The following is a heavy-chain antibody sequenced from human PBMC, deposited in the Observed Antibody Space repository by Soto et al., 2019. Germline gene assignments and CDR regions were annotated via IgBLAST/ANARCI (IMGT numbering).Heavy chain of an antibody. Sequence: QVQLVQSGAEVKKPGASVKVSCKASGYTFTSYGISWVRQAPGQGLEWMGWISAYNGNTNYAQKLQGRVTMTTDTATSTAYMELRSLTSDDTAVYYCARDIVVVPADNYYYYGMDVWGQGTTVTVSS. J-gene: IGHJ6*02. V-gene: IGHV1-18*01. D-gene: IGHD2-2*01. CDR2: ISAYNGNT. CDR3: ARDIVVVPADNYYYYGMDV. CDR1: GYTFTSYG.